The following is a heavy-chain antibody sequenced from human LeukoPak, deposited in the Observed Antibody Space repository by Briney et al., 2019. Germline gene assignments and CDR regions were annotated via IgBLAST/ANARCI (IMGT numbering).Heavy chain of an antibody. CDR2: INPNSGGT. Sequence: ASVKVSCKASGYTFTGYYMHWVRQAPGQGLEWMGWINPNSGGTNYARKFQGRVTMTRDTSISTAYMELSRLRSDDTAVYYCARVPILPAEEPPTAGMDVWGQGTTVTVSS. D-gene: IGHD1-14*01. J-gene: IGHJ6*02. V-gene: IGHV1-2*02. CDR1: GYTFTGYY. CDR3: ARVPILPAEEPPTAGMDV.